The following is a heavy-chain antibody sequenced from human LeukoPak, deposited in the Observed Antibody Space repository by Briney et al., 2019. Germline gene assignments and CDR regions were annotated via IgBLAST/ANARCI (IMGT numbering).Heavy chain of an antibody. CDR3: ARGGDYDYVWGSYRYIDY. Sequence: ASVKVSCKASGGTFSSYAISWVRQAPGQGLEWMGGIIAIFGTANYAQKFQGRVTITADESTSTAYMELSSLRSEDTAVYYCARGGDYDYVWGSYRYIDYWGQGTLVTVSS. D-gene: IGHD3-16*02. V-gene: IGHV1-69*13. CDR2: IIAIFGTA. J-gene: IGHJ4*02. CDR1: GGTFSSYA.